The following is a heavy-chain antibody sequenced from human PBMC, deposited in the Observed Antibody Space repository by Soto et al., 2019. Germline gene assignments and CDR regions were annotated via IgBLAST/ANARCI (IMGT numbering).Heavy chain of an antibody. CDR2: IYHSGST. V-gene: IGHV4-38-2*02. D-gene: IGHD3-22*01. CDR1: GYSISSGYY. J-gene: IGHJ5*02. Sequence: SETLSLTCAVSGYSISSGYYWGWIRQPPGKGLEWIGSIYHSGSTYYNPSLKSRVTISVDTSKNQFSLKLSSVTAADTAVYYCARDRSYYDSSGYPGGWFDPWGQGTLVTVPS. CDR3: ARDRSYYDSSGYPGGWFDP.